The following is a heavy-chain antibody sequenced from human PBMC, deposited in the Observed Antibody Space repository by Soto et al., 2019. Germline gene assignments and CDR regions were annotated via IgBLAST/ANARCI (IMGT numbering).Heavy chain of an antibody. CDR2: IYYSGST. CDR1: GGSISSGGSY. D-gene: IGHD3-10*01. Sequence: PSETLSLTCTVSGGSISSGGSYWSWIRQHPGKGLEWIGYIYYSGSTYYNPSLKSRVTISVDTSKNQFSLKLSSVTAADTAVYYCARVFGFGGMDVWGQGTTVTVSS. V-gene: IGHV4-31*03. CDR3: ARVFGFGGMDV. J-gene: IGHJ6*02.